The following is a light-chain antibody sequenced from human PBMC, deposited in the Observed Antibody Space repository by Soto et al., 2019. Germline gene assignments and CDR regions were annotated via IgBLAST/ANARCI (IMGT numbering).Light chain of an antibody. CDR1: QSVSSN. CDR3: HQYNNWPSWT. V-gene: IGKV3-15*01. Sequence: EIVMTQSPATLSVSPGERATLSCRASQSVSSNLAWYQQKPGQAPRLLIYGASTRATGIPARFSGSGSGTEFTLTISSLQSEDFAAYYCHQYNNWPSWTFGQGTKVDIK. J-gene: IGKJ1*01. CDR2: GAS.